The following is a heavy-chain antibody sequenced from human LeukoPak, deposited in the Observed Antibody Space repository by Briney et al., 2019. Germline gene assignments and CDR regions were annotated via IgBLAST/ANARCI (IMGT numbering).Heavy chain of an antibody. J-gene: IGHJ4*02. CDR3: AREGSGYPY. CDR1: GYAFTGYY. CDR2: INPNSGGT. V-gene: IGHV1-2*02. Sequence: ASIKVSCKASGYAFTGYYMHWVRQAPGQGLEWMGWINPNSGGTKYAQKFQGRVTMTRDTSISTAYMEVSRLTSDDKAVFYCAREGSGYPYWGQGTLVTVSS. D-gene: IGHD5-12*01.